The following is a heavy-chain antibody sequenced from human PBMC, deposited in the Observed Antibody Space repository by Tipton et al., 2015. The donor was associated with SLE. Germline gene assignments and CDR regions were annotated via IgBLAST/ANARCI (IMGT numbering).Heavy chain of an antibody. CDR1: GGSFSGYY. J-gene: IGHJ6*02. Sequence: TLSLTCAVYGGSFSGYYWSWIRQPPGKGLEWIGEIYHSGSTNYNPSLKSRVTISVDKSKNQFSLKLSSVTAADTAVYYCARVSPYYYGMDVWGQGTTVTVPS. CDR3: ARVSPYYYGMDV. V-gene: IGHV4-34*01. CDR2: IYHSGST.